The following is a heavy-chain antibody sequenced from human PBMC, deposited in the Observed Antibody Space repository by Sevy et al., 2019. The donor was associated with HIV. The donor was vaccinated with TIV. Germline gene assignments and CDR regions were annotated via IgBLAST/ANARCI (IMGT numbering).Heavy chain of an antibody. D-gene: IGHD3-22*01. Sequence: GGSLRLSCAASGFAFSSYAMSWVRQAPGKGLEWVSGFDGTGGSTYYADSVKGRFTISRDNSKNTLSLQMNSLRVEDTAVYYCAKRPYYYDSRGDYGPPPGAFDIWGQGTMVTVSS. CDR1: GFAFSSYA. J-gene: IGHJ3*02. V-gene: IGHV3-23*01. CDR2: FDGTGGST. CDR3: AKRPYYYDSRGDYGPPPGAFDI.